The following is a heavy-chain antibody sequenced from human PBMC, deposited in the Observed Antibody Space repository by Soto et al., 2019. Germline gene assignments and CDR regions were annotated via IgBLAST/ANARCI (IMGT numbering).Heavy chain of an antibody. CDR2: INPSGGST. V-gene: IGHV1-46*01. Sequence: GAXVKVSCKASGYTFTSYGMHWVRQAPGQGLEWMGIINPSGGSTSYAQKFQGRVTMTRDTSTSTVYMELSSLRSEVSFVYYCARSEFGVLLYGPRSAFDIWG. CDR1: GYTFTSYG. CDR3: ARSEFGVLLYGPRSAFDI. J-gene: IGHJ3*02. D-gene: IGHD3-10*01.